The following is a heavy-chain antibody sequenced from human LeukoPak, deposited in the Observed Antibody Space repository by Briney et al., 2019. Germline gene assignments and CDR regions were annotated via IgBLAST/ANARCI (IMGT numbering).Heavy chain of an antibody. V-gene: IGHV3-43*01. CDR1: GFTFDDYT. J-gene: IGHJ4*02. D-gene: IGHD6-13*01. CDR3: AKTPNSSSWYGGFDY. CDR2: ISWDGGST. Sequence: GGSLRLSCAASGFTFDDYTMHWVRQAPGKGLEWVSLISWDGGSTYYADSVKGRSTISRDNSKNSLYLQMNSLRTEDTALYYCAKTPNSSSWYGGFDYWGQGTLVTVSS.